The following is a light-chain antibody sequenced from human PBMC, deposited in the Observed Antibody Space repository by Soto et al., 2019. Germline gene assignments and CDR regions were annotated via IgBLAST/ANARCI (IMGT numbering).Light chain of an antibody. CDR1: SSDVGGYDY. CDR2: DVT. CDR3: SSYTSSDTYV. V-gene: IGLV2-14*03. J-gene: IGLJ1*01. Sequence: QSALTQPASVSGSRGQAITISCTGTSSDVGGYDYVSWYQQYPGKAPKLLIYDVTHRPSGVSNRFSGSKSGNTASLTISGLQAEDEADYLCSSYTSSDTYVFGSGTKVTVL.